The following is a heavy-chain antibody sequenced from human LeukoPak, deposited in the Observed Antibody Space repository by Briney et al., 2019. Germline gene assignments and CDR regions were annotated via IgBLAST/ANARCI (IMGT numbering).Heavy chain of an antibody. Sequence: SETLSLTCTVSGGSISSSSYYWGWIRQPPGKGLEWIGSIYYSGSTYYNPSLKSRVTISVDTSKNQFSLKLRSVTAAGTAVYYCASQHLGYCSSTSCSRYYFDYWGQGTLVTVSS. J-gene: IGHJ4*02. CDR1: GGSISSSSYY. CDR3: ASQHLGYCSSTSCSRYYFDY. D-gene: IGHD2-2*01. V-gene: IGHV4-39*01. CDR2: IYYSGST.